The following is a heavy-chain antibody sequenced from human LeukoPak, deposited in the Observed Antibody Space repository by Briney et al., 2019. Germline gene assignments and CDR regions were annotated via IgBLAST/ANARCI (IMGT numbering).Heavy chain of an antibody. CDR1: GGSISSSNW. CDR2: IYHSGST. V-gene: IGHV4-4*02. Sequence: PSGTLSLTCAVSGGSISSSNWWSWVRQPPGKGLEWIGEIYHSGSTNYNPSLKSRVTISVDKSKNQFSLKLSSVTAADMAVYYCASGESDCSSTSCYGGGDYYYYGMDVWGKGTTVTVSS. CDR3: ASGESDCSSTSCYGGGDYYYYGMDV. D-gene: IGHD2-2*01. J-gene: IGHJ6*04.